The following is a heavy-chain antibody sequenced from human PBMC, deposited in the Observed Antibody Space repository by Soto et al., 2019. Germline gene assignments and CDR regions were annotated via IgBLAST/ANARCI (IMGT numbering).Heavy chain of an antibody. CDR3: ARDRLLIVGAANFDY. Sequence: QVQLVESGGGVVQPGRPLRLSCAASGFTFSSYAMHWVRQAPGKGLEWVAVISYDGSNKYYADSVKGRFTISRDNSKNTLYLQMNSLRAEDTAVYYCARDRLLIVGAANFDYWGQGTLVTVSS. D-gene: IGHD1-26*01. CDR2: ISYDGSNK. V-gene: IGHV3-30-3*01. CDR1: GFTFSSYA. J-gene: IGHJ4*02.